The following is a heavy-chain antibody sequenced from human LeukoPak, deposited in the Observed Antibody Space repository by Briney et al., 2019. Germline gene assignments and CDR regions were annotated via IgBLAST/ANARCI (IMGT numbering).Heavy chain of an antibody. Sequence: GRSLRLSCAASGFTFSSYAMHWVRQAPGKGLEWVAVISYDGSNKYYADSVKGRFTISRDDSKNTLYLQMNSLRAEDTAVYYCARVRDYYGSGRPRMDVWGQGTTVTVSS. CDR3: ARVRDYYGSGRPRMDV. J-gene: IGHJ6*02. V-gene: IGHV3-30-3*01. CDR2: ISYDGSNK. D-gene: IGHD3-10*01. CDR1: GFTFSSYA.